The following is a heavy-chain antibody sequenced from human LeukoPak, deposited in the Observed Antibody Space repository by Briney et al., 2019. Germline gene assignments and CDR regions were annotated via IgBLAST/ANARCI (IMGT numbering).Heavy chain of an antibody. CDR2: IYHNGNT. J-gene: IGHJ4*02. CDR3: ASGGYSYGFDY. CDR1: GGSISSGGYS. Sequence: SETLSLTCAVSGGSISSGGYSWSWIRQPPGKGLEWIGYIYHNGNTYYSPSLKSRVTISVDRSKNQLSLKLSSVTAADTAMYYCASGGYSYGFDYWGQGTLVTVSS. V-gene: IGHV4-30-2*01. D-gene: IGHD5-18*01.